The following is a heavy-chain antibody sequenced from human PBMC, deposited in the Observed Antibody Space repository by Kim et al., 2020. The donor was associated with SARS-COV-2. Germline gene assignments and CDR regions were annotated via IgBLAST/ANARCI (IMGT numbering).Heavy chain of an antibody. CDR3: AREISVAGNRFDP. J-gene: IGHJ5*02. V-gene: IGHV4-61*01. CDR2: IYYSGST. D-gene: IGHD6-19*01. Sequence: SETLSLTCTVSGGSVSSGSYYWSWIRQPPGKGLEWIGYIYYSGSTNYNPSLKSRVTISVDTSKNQFSLKLSSVTAADTAVYYCAREISVAGNRFDPWGQG. CDR1: GGSVSSGSYY.